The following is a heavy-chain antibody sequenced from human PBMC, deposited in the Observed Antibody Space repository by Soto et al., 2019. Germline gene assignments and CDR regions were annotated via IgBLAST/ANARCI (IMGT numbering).Heavy chain of an antibody. CDR3: ARARRYCSAGSCYSVFDY. Sequence: PSETLSLTCTVSGGSISSYYWSWIRQPPGKGLEWIGYIYYSGSTNYNPSLKSRVTISVDTSKNQFSLKLSSVTAADTAVYYCARARRYCSAGSCYSVFDYWGQGTLVTVSS. V-gene: IGHV4-59*01. J-gene: IGHJ4*02. CDR2: IYYSGST. D-gene: IGHD2-15*01. CDR1: GGSISSYY.